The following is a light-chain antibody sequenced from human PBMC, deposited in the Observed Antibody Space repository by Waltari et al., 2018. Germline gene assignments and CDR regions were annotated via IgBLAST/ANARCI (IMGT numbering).Light chain of an antibody. V-gene: IGKV3-20*01. Sequence: EIVLTQSPGTLSLSPGERATLSCRASQSVSSSYLAWYQQKSGQAPRLLIYGASSRATGIPDRFSGCGSGTDFTLTISRLEPEDFAVYYCQHYGGSLWTFGQGTKVEIK. CDR3: QHYGGSLWT. CDR2: GAS. CDR1: QSVSSSY. J-gene: IGKJ1*01.